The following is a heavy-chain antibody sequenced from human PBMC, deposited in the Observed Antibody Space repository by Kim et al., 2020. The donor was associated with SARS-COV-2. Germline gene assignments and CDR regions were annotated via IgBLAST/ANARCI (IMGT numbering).Heavy chain of an antibody. CDR3: AKEDGYSRTFDY. CDR1: GFTFRSDG. Sequence: GSLRLSCVAPGFTFRSDGMHWVRQAPGKGLEWVAVISYDGSNKYYADSVKGRFTISRDNSKNTLYLQMNSLRPEDTAVYYCAKEDGYSRTFDYWGQGTLVTVSS. J-gene: IGHJ4*02. D-gene: IGHD2-15*01. CDR2: ISYDGSNK. V-gene: IGHV3-30*18.